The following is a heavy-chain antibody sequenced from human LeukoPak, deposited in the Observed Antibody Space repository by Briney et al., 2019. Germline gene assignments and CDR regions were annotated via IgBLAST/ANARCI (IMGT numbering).Heavy chain of an antibody. D-gene: IGHD2/OR15-2a*01. Sequence: PSGTLSLTCAVSGGSITSNNWWSWVRQPPGKGLEWIGEIYHSGTTNYSPSLKSRVTISVDKSKNQISLKLSSVTAADTAVYYCARLLNRAFDFWGQGTLVTVSS. CDR2: IYHSGTT. J-gene: IGHJ4*02. V-gene: IGHV4-4*02. CDR3: ARLLNRAFDF. CDR1: GGSITSNNW.